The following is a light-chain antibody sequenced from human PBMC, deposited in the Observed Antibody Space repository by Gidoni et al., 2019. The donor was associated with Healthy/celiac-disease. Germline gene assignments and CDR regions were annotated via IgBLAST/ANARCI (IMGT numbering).Light chain of an antibody. V-gene: IGLV3-25*03. J-gene: IGLJ1*01. CDR2: QDS. Sequence: SYELTQPPSVSVSPGQTARITCSGDALPKQYAYWYQQKPVQAPVLVLYQDSERPSGIPERFSGSSSGTTVTLTISVVQAEDEADYYCQSADSSGTYVFGTGTKVTVL. CDR3: QSADSSGTYV. CDR1: ALPKQY.